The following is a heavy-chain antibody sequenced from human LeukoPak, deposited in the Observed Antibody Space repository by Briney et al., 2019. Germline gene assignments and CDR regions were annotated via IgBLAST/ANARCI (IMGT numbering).Heavy chain of an antibody. J-gene: IGHJ4*02. D-gene: IGHD4-17*01. CDR3: ARDGETNDYGDYPFDY. CDR2: INPNSGGT. Sequence: GASVKVSCKASGYTFTGYYMHWVRQAPGQGLEWMGRINPNSGGTNYAQKLQGRVTMTRDTSISTAYMELSRLRSDDTAVYYCARDGETNDYGDYPFDYWGQGTLVTVSS. CDR1: GYTFTGYY. V-gene: IGHV1-2*06.